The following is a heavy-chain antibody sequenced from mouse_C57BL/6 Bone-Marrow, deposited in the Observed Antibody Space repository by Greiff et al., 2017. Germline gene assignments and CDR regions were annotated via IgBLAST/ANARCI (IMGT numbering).Heavy chain of an antibody. CDR2: INPYNGDT. Sequence: EVQLQQSGHELVKPGDSVKISCKASVYSFTGYFMNWVMQSHGKRLEWIGRINPYNGDTFYNQKFKGKATLTVDKSSSTAHMERRSLTSEDSAVYYCASDCYYEWFAYWGRGTLVIVSA. J-gene: IGHJ3*01. CDR1: VYSFTGYF. V-gene: IGHV1-20*01. D-gene: IGHD2-3*01. CDR3: ASDCYYEWFAY.